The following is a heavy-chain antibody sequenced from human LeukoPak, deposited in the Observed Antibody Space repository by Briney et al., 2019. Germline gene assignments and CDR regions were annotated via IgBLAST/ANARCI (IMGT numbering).Heavy chain of an antibody. V-gene: IGHV4-39*01. Sequence: TSETLSLTCTVAGGSISSGTHYWGWIRQPPGKGLEWIGATYYSGSTYYNPSLKSRVTISADTSKNEFSLKLSSVTAADTAMYYCARQWGYSYGHFDNWGQGTLVTVSS. J-gene: IGHJ4*02. CDR2: TYYSGST. D-gene: IGHD5-18*01. CDR1: GGSISSGTHY. CDR3: ARQWGYSYGHFDN.